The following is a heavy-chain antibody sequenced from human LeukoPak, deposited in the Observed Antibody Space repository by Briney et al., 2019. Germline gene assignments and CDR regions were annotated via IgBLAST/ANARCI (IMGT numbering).Heavy chain of an antibody. Sequence: GASVKVSCKASGYTFTSYDINWVRQATGQGLEWMGWMNPNSGSTGYAQKFQGRVTMTRNTSISTAYMELSSLRSEDTAVYYCASLVVPAAIRRYGMDVWGQGTTVTVSS. CDR3: ASLVVPAAIRRYGMDV. CDR1: GYTFTSYD. CDR2: MNPNSGST. J-gene: IGHJ6*02. V-gene: IGHV1-8*01. D-gene: IGHD2-2*02.